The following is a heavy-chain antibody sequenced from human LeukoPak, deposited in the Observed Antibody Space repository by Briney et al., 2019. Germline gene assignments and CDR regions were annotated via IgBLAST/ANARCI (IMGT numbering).Heavy chain of an antibody. Sequence: GGSLRLPCAASGFTFSSYAMSWVRQAPGKGLEWVSAISGSGGSTYYADSVKGRFTISRDNSKNTLYLQMNSLRAEDTAVYYCASLIAAARRGIAAASDYWGQGTLVTVSS. CDR3: ASLIAAARRGIAAASDY. CDR1: GFTFSSYA. D-gene: IGHD6-13*01. J-gene: IGHJ4*02. V-gene: IGHV3-23*01. CDR2: ISGSGGST.